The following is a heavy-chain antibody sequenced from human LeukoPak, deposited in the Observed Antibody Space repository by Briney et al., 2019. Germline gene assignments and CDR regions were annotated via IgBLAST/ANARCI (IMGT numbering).Heavy chain of an antibody. CDR1: GFTFSSYA. J-gene: IGHJ3*02. CDR3: VRSAATSYDAFDI. V-gene: IGHV3-64D*06. CDR2: ISSNGGST. Sequence: GGSMRLSCSASGFTFSSYAMHWVRQAPGKGLEYVSAISSNGGSTYYADSVKGRFTISRDNSKNTLYLQMSSLRAEDTAVYYCVRSAATSYDAFDIWGQGTMVTVSS. D-gene: IGHD6-25*01.